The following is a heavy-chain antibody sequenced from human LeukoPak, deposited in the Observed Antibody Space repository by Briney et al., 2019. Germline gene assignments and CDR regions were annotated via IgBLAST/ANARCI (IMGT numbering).Heavy chain of an antibody. CDR1: GYTFTGYY. V-gene: IGHV1-2*02. D-gene: IGHD3-16*01. Sequence: ASVMVSCKASGYTFTGYYMHWVRQAPGQGLEWMGWINPNSGGTNYAQKFQGRVTMTRDTSISTAYMELSRLRSDDTAVYYCAPTAEAYTSWWKVWGQGTLVTVSS. CDR2: INPNSGGT. J-gene: IGHJ4*02. CDR3: APTAEAYTSWWKV.